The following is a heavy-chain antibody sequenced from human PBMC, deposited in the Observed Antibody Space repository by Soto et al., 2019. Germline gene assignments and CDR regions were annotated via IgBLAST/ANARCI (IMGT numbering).Heavy chain of an antibody. CDR3: ARDRQWGDYHYGMDV. CDR2: IYYSGST. J-gene: IGHJ6*02. Sequence: PSETLSLTCAVSGGSISSGGYSWSWIRQPPGKGLEWIGYIYYSGSTNYNPSLKSRVTISVDTSKNQFSLKLSSVTAADTAVYYCARDRQWGDYHYGMDVWGQGTTVTVSS. CDR1: GGSISSGGYS. D-gene: IGHD2-8*01. V-gene: IGHV4-61*08.